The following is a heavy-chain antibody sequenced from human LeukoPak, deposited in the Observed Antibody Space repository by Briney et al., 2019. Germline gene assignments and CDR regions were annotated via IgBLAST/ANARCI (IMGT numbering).Heavy chain of an antibody. CDR2: ISGSGGST. CDR1: GFTFSSYA. Sequence: PGGSLRLSCAASGFTFSSYAMSWVRQAPGKGLEWVSAISGSGGSTYYADSVKGRFTISRDNSKNTLYVQMNSLRAEDTAVYYCAKSSDYYYYYGMDVWGQGTTVTVSS. D-gene: IGHD6-6*01. CDR3: AKSSDYYYYYGMDV. V-gene: IGHV3-23*01. J-gene: IGHJ6*02.